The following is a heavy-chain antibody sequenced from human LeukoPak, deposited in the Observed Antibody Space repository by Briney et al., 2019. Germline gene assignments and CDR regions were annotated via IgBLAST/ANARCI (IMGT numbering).Heavy chain of an antibody. J-gene: IGHJ4*02. CDR3: ARDLGYGSGSYYLDY. CDR1: GFTVSSNY. V-gene: IGHV3-66*01. Sequence: PGGYLRLSCAASGFTVSSNYMSWVRQAPGKGLEWVSVIYNGGSTYYADSVKGRFTISRDNSKNTLYLQMNSLRAEDTAVYYCARDLGYGSGSYYLDYWGQGTLVTVSS. D-gene: IGHD3-10*01. CDR2: IYNGGST.